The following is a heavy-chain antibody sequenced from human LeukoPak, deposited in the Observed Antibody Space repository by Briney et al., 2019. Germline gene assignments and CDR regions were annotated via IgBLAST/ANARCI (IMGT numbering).Heavy chain of an antibody. J-gene: IGHJ6*02. V-gene: IGHV3-7*01. D-gene: IGHD6-13*01. CDR2: IKQDGSEK. CDR3: AKQSSNFDYGMDV. Sequence: GGSLRLSCTASGFTFSSYWMSWVRQAPGKGLEWVANIKQDGSEKYYVDSVKGRFTISRDNAKNSLYLQMNSLRAEDTAVYYCAKQSSNFDYGMDVWGQGTTVTVSS. CDR1: GFTFSSYW.